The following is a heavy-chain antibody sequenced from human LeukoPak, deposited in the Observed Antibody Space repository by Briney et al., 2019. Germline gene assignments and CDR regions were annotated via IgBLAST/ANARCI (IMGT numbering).Heavy chain of an antibody. D-gene: IGHD3-22*01. CDR1: GFTFSSYA. V-gene: IGHV3-23*01. CDR3: AKARYYYDSSGGYYFDY. Sequence: GGSLRLSCAASGFTFSSYAMSWVRQAPGKGLEWVSAFSGSGGSTYYADSVKGRFTISRDNSKNTLYLQMNSLRAEDTAVYYCAKARYYYDSSGGYYFDYWGQGTLVTVSS. CDR2: FSGSGGST. J-gene: IGHJ4*02.